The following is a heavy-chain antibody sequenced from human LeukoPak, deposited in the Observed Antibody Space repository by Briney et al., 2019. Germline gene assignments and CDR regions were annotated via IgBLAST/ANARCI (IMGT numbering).Heavy chain of an antibody. D-gene: IGHD6-13*01. CDR1: GFTFSSYA. CDR2: IKQDGSEK. J-gene: IGHJ5*02. Sequence: GGSLRLSCAASGFTFSSYAMSWVRQAPGKGLEWVANIKQDGSEKYYVDSVKGRFTISRDNAKNSLYLQMNSLRAEDTAVYYCATDASSSSNWFDPWGQGTLVTVSS. V-gene: IGHV3-7*01. CDR3: ATDASSSSNWFDP.